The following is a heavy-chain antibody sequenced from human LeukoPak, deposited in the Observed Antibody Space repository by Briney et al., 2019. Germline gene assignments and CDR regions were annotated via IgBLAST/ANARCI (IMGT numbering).Heavy chain of an antibody. CDR1: GYTFTIYG. D-gene: IGHD2-15*01. CDR2: ISAYGDT. Sequence: ASVKVSFKTSGYTFTIYGISWVRQAPGQGLEWMGLISAYGDTNYAQNLQGRVTMTTDTSTSTAYMELRSLRSDDTAVYYCARGIIGYYFDYWGRGTLVTVSS. J-gene: IGHJ4*02. V-gene: IGHV1-18*01. CDR3: ARGIIGYYFDY.